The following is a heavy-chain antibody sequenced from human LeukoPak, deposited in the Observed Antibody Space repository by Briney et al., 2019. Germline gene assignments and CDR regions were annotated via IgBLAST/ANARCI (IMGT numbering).Heavy chain of an antibody. V-gene: IGHV1-2*06. CDR1: GYTFTGYY. J-gene: IGHJ4*02. D-gene: IGHD3-22*01. CDR2: INPNSGGT. CDR3: VRTLTYYYESRGYLLRAQNDY. Sequence: ASVKVSCKASGYTFTGYYMHWVRHAPGQGLEWMGRINPNSGGTNYAQKFQGRVTMTRDTSISTAYMELSRLRSDDTAVYYCVRTLTYYYESRGYLLRAQNDYWGQGTLVTVSS.